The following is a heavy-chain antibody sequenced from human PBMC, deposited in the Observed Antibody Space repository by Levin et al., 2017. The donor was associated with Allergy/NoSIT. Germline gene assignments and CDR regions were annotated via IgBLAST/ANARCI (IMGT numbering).Heavy chain of an antibody. V-gene: IGHV3-23*01. CDR3: AKDIWLASGVLGWFDP. CDR1: GFTFSSYA. D-gene: IGHD2-8*01. CDR2: ISGSGGST. Sequence: GGSLRLSCAASGFTFSSYAMSWVRQAPGKGLEWVSAISGSGGSTYYADSVKGRFTISRDNSKNTLYLQMNSLRAEDTAVYYCAKDIWLASGVLGWFDPWGQGTLVTVSS. J-gene: IGHJ5*02.